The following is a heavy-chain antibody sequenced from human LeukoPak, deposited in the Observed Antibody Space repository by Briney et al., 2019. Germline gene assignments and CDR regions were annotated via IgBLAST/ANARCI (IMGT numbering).Heavy chain of an antibody. CDR2: ISGDGGST. J-gene: IGHJ4*02. CDR3: AKDSNQYGDYFDY. D-gene: IGHD4-17*01. V-gene: IGHV3-43*02. CDR1: EFAFDDYV. Sequence: PGGSLRLSCAASEFAFDDYVMHWVRQAPGKGLEWVSLISGDGGSTYHADSVKGRFTISRDNSKNSLYLQMNSLRTEDTALYYCAKDSNQYGDYFDYWGQGTLVTVSS.